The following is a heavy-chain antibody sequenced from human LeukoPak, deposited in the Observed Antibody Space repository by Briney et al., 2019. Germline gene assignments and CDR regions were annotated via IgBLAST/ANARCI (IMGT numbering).Heavy chain of an antibody. D-gene: IGHD3-22*01. CDR2: ISGSGSST. CDR1: GFTFSSYW. Sequence: GGSLRLSCAASGFTFSSYWMNWARQAPGKGLEWVSAISGSGSSTYYADSVKGRFTISRDNSKNTLYLQMNSLRAEDTAVYYCAKSRYYYDSSGYWSIDYWGQGTLVTVSS. J-gene: IGHJ4*02. V-gene: IGHV3-23*01. CDR3: AKSRYYYDSSGYWSIDY.